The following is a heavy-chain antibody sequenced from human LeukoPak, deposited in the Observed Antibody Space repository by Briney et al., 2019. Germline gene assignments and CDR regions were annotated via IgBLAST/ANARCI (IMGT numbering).Heavy chain of an antibody. CDR3: ASVVSTFDP. V-gene: IGHV3-48*04. Sequence: GGSLRLSCAASGFTFSSYSMNWVRQAPGKGLEWISYIDNVGTTMYYADSVEGRFTISRDNAKKSVYLQMNSLRVEDTAVYYCASVVSTFDPWGQGIQVTVSS. CDR2: IDNVGTTM. CDR1: GFTFSSYS. D-gene: IGHD5/OR15-5a*01. J-gene: IGHJ5*02.